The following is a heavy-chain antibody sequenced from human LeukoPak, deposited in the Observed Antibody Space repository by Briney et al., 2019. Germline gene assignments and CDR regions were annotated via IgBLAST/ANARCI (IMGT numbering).Heavy chain of an antibody. D-gene: IGHD2-2*01. J-gene: IGHJ4*02. Sequence: ASVKVSCKASGYTFTSYDMHWVRQAPGQGLEWMGIINPSVGSTSYAQKFQGRVTMTRDTSTRPVYMELSSLRSEEPAVYYCARGILGYCSSTSCSHDYWGQGTLVTVSS. CDR2: INPSVGST. V-gene: IGHV1-46*01. CDR1: GYTFTSYD. CDR3: ARGILGYCSSTSCSHDY.